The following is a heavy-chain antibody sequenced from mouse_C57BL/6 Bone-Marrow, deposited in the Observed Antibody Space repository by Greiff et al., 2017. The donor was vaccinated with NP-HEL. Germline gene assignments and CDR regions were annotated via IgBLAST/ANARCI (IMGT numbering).Heavy chain of an antibody. CDR2: INYDGSST. D-gene: IGHD3-3*01. V-gene: IGHV5-16*01. CDR3: ARAGLGLFDY. Sequence: EVKVEESEGGLVQPGSSMKLSCTASGFTFSDYYMAWVRQVPEKGLEWVANINYDGSSTYYLDSLKSRFIISRDNAKNILYLQMSSLKSEDTATYYCARAGLGLFDYWGQGTTLTVSS. J-gene: IGHJ2*01. CDR1: GFTFSDYY.